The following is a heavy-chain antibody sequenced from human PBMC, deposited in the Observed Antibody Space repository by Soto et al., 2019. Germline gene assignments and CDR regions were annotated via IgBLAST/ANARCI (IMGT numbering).Heavy chain of an antibody. CDR3: ARDLPPVDY. Sequence: QVQLVQSGAEVKKPGASVKVSCKASGYTFTSYAISWVRQAPGQVLEWMGWISAYNGNTNYAQKLQGRVTMTTDTSTSTASMELRSLRSDVTAVYFCARDLPPVDYWGQGTLVTVSS. CDR1: GYTFTSYA. CDR2: ISAYNGNT. V-gene: IGHV1-18*01. J-gene: IGHJ4*02.